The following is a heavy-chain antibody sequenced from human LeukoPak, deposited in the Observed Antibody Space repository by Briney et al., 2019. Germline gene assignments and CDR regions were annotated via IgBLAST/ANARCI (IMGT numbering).Heavy chain of an antibody. J-gene: IGHJ4*02. V-gene: IGHV3-23*01. D-gene: IGHD1-26*01. Sequence: PGGSLRLSCAASGFTFSSYGMSWVRQAPGKGLEWVSAISGSGGSTYYADSVKGRFTISRDNSKNTLYLQMNSLRAEDTAVYYCARDDGSYSRSPGFDYWGQGTLVTVSS. CDR2: ISGSGGST. CDR1: GFTFSSYG. CDR3: ARDDGSYSRSPGFDY.